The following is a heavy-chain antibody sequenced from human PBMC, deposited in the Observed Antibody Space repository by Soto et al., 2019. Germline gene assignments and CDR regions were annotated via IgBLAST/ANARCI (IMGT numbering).Heavy chain of an antibody. D-gene: IGHD1-26*01. V-gene: IGHV3-23*01. Sequence: EVQLLESGGGLGQPGGSLRLSCPASGFIFSNYDMAWVLQAPGKGLEWVSTVTNSGASTSYADSVKGRFTISRDNSKNTLYLQMNSLRVADTALYYCARVARDSGLDYWGQGTLVTVSS. CDR3: ARVARDSGLDY. CDR2: VTNSGAST. J-gene: IGHJ4*02. CDR1: GFIFSNYD.